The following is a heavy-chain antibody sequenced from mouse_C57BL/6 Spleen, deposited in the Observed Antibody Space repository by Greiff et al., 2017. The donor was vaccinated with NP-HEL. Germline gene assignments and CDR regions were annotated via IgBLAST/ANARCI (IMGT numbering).Heavy chain of an antibody. D-gene: IGHD1-1*01. CDR1: GYSFTDYN. V-gene: IGHV1-39*01. CDR2: INPNYGTT. CDR3: ARFHYYGSSPYAMDY. Sequence: VQLKESGPELVKPGASVKISCKASGYSFTDYNMNWVKQSNGKSLEWIGVINPNYGTTSYNQKFKGKATLTVDQSSSTAYMQLNSLTSEDSAVYYCARFHYYGSSPYAMDYWGQGTSVTVSS. J-gene: IGHJ4*01.